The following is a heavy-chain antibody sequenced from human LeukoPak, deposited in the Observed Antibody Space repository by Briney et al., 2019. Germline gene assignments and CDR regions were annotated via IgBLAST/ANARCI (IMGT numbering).Heavy chain of an antibody. D-gene: IGHD3-22*01. CDR3: ARDGNAGDTYYYDSSGYSYY. J-gene: IGHJ4*02. V-gene: IGHV1-18*01. CDR2: ISAYNGNT. Sequence: ASVKVSCKASGYTFTSYGISWVRQAPGQRLEWMGWISAYNGNTNYAQKLQGRVTVTTDTSTSTAYMELRSLRSDDTAVYYCARDGNAGDTYYYDSSGYSYYWGQGTLVTVSS. CDR1: GYTFTSYG.